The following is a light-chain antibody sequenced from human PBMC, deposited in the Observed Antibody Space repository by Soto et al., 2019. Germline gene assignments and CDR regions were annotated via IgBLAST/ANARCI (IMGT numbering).Light chain of an antibody. V-gene: IGLV2-14*01. CDR3: SSYTTSGTPV. J-gene: IGLJ3*02. CDR1: SSDVGGYNY. CDR2: EVS. Sequence: QSALTQPASVSGSPGQSITISCTGTSSDVGGYNYVSWYQQHPGKAPKVMIYEVSNRPSGVSNRFSGSKSGNTASLTISGLQAEDEADYYCSSYTTSGTPVFGAGTKLTVL.